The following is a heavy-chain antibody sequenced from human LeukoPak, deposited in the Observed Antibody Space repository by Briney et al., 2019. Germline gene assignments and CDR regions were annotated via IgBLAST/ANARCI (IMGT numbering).Heavy chain of an antibody. J-gene: IGHJ5*01. CDR1: GFSFCSYG. CDR2: IRYDGSNK. D-gene: IGHD5-12*01. V-gene: IGHV3-30*02. CDR3: AKVRFSDSGRDGLDS. Sequence: GGSLRLSCAASGFSFCSYGMHWVRQASGRGLEWVAFIRYDGSNKDYADSVKGRFTISRDNSKNTLYLEMNSLRAEDTAVYHCAKVRFSDSGRDGLDSWGQGTLVTVSS.